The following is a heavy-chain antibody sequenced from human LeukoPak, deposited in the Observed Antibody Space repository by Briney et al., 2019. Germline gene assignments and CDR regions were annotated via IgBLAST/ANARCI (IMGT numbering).Heavy chain of an antibody. V-gene: IGHV3-15*01. CDR2: IKSKTDGGTT. J-gene: IGHJ5*02. Sequence: GGSLRLSCAASGFTFINAWMSWVRQAPGKGLEWVGRIKSKTDGGTTDYAAPVQGRSTISRDDSKNTLYLQMNSLKTEDTAVYYCTTDQGYGSGSYYWFDPWGQGTLVTVSS. D-gene: IGHD3-10*01. CDR3: TTDQGYGSGSYYWFDP. CDR1: GFTFINAW.